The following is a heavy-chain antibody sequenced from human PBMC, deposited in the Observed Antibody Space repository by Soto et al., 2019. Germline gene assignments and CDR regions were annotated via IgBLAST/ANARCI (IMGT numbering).Heavy chain of an antibody. CDR1: GFTFSSYA. CDR2: ISSYGGST. V-gene: IGHV3-64*01. Sequence: EVQLVESGGGLVQPGGSLRLSCAASGFTFSSYAMHWVRQAPGKGLEYVSAISSYGGSTYYANSVKSRFPISRDNSKNTLYLQMGSLRAEDMAVYYCARDPDSSGYYYFDYWGQGTLVTVSS. D-gene: IGHD3-22*01. J-gene: IGHJ4*02. CDR3: ARDPDSSGYYYFDY.